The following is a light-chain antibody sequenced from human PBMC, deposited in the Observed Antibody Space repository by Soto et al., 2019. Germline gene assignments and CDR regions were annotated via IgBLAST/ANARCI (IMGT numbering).Light chain of an antibody. Sequence: QLVLTQPASVSGSPGQSITISCTGTSSDVGSSNYVFWYQQHPGKAPKLMIYDVNNRPSGVSNRFSGSKSGNTASLTISGLQAEDEADYYCSSYTSSNTVVFGGGTKLTVL. CDR2: DVN. CDR1: SSDVGSSNY. CDR3: SSYTSSNTVV. V-gene: IGLV2-14*03. J-gene: IGLJ2*01.